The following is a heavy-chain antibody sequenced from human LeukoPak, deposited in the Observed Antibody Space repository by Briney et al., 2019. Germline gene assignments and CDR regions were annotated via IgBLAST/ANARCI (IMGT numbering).Heavy chain of an antibody. V-gene: IGHV4-4*02. J-gene: IGHJ4*02. CDR3: AREGGPYRPLDY. CDR1: GGSISNTNW. Sequence: SETLSLACGVSGGSISNTNWWTWVRQPPGKGLEWIGEVNLQGSTNYNPPLKSRVAISVDKSENHISLRLTSVTAADTAVYYCAREGGPYRPLDYSGQGTLVTVAS. CDR2: VNLQGST.